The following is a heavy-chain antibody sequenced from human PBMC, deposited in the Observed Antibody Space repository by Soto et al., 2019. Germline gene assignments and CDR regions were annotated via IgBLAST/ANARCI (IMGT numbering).Heavy chain of an antibody. J-gene: IGHJ3*02. V-gene: IGHV4-39*01. D-gene: IGHD3-16*01. CDR3: ASPTLGAFDI. CDR2: IYYSGST. CDR1: GGSISSSNYY. Sequence: TVSGGSISSSNYYWGWIRQPPGKGLEWIGSIYYSGSTAYNSSLKSRVTMSVDTSKNQLSLRLSSVTAADTAVYYCASPTLGAFDIWGQGTMVTVSS.